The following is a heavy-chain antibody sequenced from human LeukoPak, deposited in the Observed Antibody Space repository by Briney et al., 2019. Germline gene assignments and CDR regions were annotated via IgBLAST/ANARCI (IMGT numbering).Heavy chain of an antibody. J-gene: IGHJ4*02. D-gene: IGHD5-18*01. Sequence: GGSLRLSCAASGFTFSTYNMNWVRQAPGKGLEWVSYISSSGSAIYYADSVKGRFTISRDNAKNSLYLQMNSLRAEDTAVYYCARGGRIQLWLPSSLSYFDYWGQGTLVTVSS. V-gene: IGHV3-48*04. CDR1: GFTFSTYN. CDR2: ISSSGSAI. CDR3: ARGGRIQLWLPSSLSYFDY.